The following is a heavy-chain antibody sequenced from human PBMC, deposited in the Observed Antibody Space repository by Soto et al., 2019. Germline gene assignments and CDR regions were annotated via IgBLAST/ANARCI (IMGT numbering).Heavy chain of an antibody. CDR3: ARVSAGYSSGWYYFDY. CDR1: GGSISSGGYY. CDR2: IYYSGST. J-gene: IGHJ4*02. D-gene: IGHD6-19*01. Sequence: QVRLQESGPGLVKPSQTLSLTCTVSGGSISSGGYYWSWIRQHPGKGLEWIGYIYYSGSTYYNPSLKSRVTISVDTSKNQFSLKLSSVTAADTAVYYCARVSAGYSSGWYYFDYWGQGTLVTVSS. V-gene: IGHV4-31*03.